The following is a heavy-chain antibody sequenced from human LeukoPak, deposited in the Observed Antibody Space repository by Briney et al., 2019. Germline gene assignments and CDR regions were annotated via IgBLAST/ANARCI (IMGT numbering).Heavy chain of an antibody. CDR3: AKFNYFDY. J-gene: IGHJ4*02. CDR2: ISGSGGST. V-gene: IGHV3-23*01. CDR1: GFTFTTCG. Sequence: GGSLRLSCAASGFTFTTCGMGWVRQAPGKGLEWVSAISGSGGSTYYADSVKGRFTISRDNSKNTLYLQMNSLRAEDTAVYYCAKFNYFDYWGQGTLVTVSS.